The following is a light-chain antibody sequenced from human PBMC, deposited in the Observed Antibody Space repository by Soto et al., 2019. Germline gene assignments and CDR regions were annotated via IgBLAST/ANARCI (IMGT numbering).Light chain of an antibody. V-gene: IGLV2-23*02. CDR1: SSDVGSYNL. Sequence: QSALTQPASVSGSPGQSITISCTGTSSDVGSYNLVSWYQQHPGKAPKLMIYEVSKRPSGVSNRFSGSKSGNTASLTISGLQAEDEADYYCCSYAGISTRYVFGTGTKVTVL. CDR2: EVS. CDR3: CSYAGISTRYV. J-gene: IGLJ1*01.